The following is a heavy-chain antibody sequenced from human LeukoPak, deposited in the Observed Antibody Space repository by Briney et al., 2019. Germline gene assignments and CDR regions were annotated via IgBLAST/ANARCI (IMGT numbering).Heavy chain of an antibody. CDR2: ISSSSSYI. J-gene: IGHJ2*01. CDR3: ARGPIEILEWLPLNWYFDL. D-gene: IGHD3-3*01. CDR1: GFTFSSYS. V-gene: IGHV3-21*01. Sequence: PGGSLRLSCAASGFTFSSYSMNWVRQAPGKGLEWVSSISSSSSYIYYADSVKGRFTISRDNAKNSLYLQMNSLRAEDTAVYYCARGPIEILEWLPLNWYFDLWGRGTLVTVSS.